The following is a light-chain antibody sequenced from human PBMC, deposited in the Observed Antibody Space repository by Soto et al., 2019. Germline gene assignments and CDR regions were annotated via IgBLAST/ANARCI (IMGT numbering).Light chain of an antibody. CDR2: GAS. CDR3: QQYAASPRT. J-gene: IGKJ1*01. CDR1: QRVSNNY. Sequence: EIVLTQSPGTLSLSPRERATLSCRASQRVSNNYLAWYQHRPGQAPRLLICGASTRAPGIPDRFSGSGSGTDFTLTISRLEPEDFAVYYCQQYAASPRTFGQGTQVEV. V-gene: IGKV3-20*01.